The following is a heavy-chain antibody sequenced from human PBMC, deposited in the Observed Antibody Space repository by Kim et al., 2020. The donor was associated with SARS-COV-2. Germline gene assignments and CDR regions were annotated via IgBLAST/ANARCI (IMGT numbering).Heavy chain of an antibody. CDR3: ARGSGSGSYRYDY. D-gene: IGHD3-10*01. J-gene: IGHJ4*02. V-gene: IGHV4-34*01. CDR2: INHSGST. Sequence: SQTLSLTCAVYGGSFSGYYWSWIRQPPGKGLEWIGEINHSGSTNYNPSLKSRVTISVDTSKNQFSLKLSSVTAADTAVYYCARGSGSGSYRYDYWGQGTL. CDR1: GGSFSGYY.